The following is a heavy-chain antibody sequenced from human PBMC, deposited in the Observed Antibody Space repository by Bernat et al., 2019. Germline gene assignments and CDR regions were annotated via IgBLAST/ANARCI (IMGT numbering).Heavy chain of an antibody. V-gene: IGHV3-43*02. CDR2: ISGDGGST. CDR3: AKDPAAGNDLDY. CDR1: GFIFDDYA. Sequence: EVQLVESGGGLVQPGGSLRLSCAASGFIFDDYAMHWVRQAPGKGLEWVSLISGDGGSTYYADSVKGRFTISRDNSKNSLYLQMNSLRAEDTALYYCAKDPAAGNDLDYWGQGTLVTVSS. J-gene: IGHJ4*02. D-gene: IGHD6-13*01.